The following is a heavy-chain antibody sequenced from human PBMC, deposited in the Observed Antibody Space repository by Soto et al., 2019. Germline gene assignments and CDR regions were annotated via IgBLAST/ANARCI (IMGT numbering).Heavy chain of an antibody. V-gene: IGHV3-23*01. CDR3: AKYPEYSVYDATYSDY. CDR2: ISGGGGTT. D-gene: IGHD5-12*01. Sequence: EVQLLESGGGLVQPGGSLRLSCAASGFTFGTYAMTWVRQAPGKGLEWVSGISGGGGTTFYADSVKGRFTISRDNSKSTLYLQMNSLRAEDTAVYYCAKYPEYSVYDATYSDYWGQGTLVTVSS. CDR1: GFTFGTYA. J-gene: IGHJ4*02.